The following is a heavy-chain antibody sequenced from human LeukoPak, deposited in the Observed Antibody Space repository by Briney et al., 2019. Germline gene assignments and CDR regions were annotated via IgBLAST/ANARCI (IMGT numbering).Heavy chain of an antibody. CDR3: AKVVSNYGDYEYYFDY. Sequence: GGSLRLSCAASGFNFSSYGMHWVRQAPGKGLEWVAVISYDGSNKYYADSVKGRFTISRDNSKNTLYLQMNSLRAEDTAVYYCAKVVSNYGDYEYYFDYWGQGTLVTVSS. J-gene: IGHJ4*02. CDR2: ISYDGSNK. CDR1: GFNFSSYG. D-gene: IGHD4-17*01. V-gene: IGHV3-30*18.